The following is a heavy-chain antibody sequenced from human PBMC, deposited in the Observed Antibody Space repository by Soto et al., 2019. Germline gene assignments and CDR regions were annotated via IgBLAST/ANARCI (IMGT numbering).Heavy chain of an antibody. V-gene: IGHV2-26*01. D-gene: IGHD3-22*01. CDR1: GFSLSNARMG. CDR3: ARIDNYYDSSGYYLNLEP. J-gene: IGHJ5*02. CDR2: IFSNDEK. Sequence: QVTLKEAGPVLVKPTETLTRTCTVSGFSLSNARMGVSWIRQPPGKALEWLAHIFSNDEKSYSTSLKSRLTISKDTSKSQVVLTMTNMDPVDTATYYCARIDNYYDSSGYYLNLEPWGQGTLVTVSS.